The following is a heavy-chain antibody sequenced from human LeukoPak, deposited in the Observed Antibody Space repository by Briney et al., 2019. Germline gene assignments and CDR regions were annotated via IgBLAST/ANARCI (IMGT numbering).Heavy chain of an antibody. V-gene: IGHV4-61*02. J-gene: IGHJ6*03. CDR1: GGSISSGSYS. CDR2: IYTSGST. Sequence: SQTLSLTCTVSGGSISSGSYSWSWIRQPAGKGLEWIGRIYTSGSTNYNPSLKSRVTISVDTSKNQFSLKLSSVAAADTAVYYCARDWDSGYDRPYYYYYYYMDVWGKGTTVTVSS. CDR3: ARDWDSGYDRPYYYYYYYMDV. D-gene: IGHD5-12*01.